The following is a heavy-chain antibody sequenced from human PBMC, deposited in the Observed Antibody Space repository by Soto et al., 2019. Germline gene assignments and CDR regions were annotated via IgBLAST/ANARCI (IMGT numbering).Heavy chain of an antibody. V-gene: IGHV1-46*01. Sequence: ASVKVSCKASGYTFTSYYMHWVRQAPGQGLEWKGKINPSCGIASYAQKFQGRVTITVDKSTSTAYMELSSLRSEDTAVYYCAREEGYYGSGSYYHFDYWGQGTLVTVSS. CDR2: INPSCGIA. CDR1: GYTFTSYY. CDR3: AREEGYYGSGSYYHFDY. D-gene: IGHD3-10*01. J-gene: IGHJ4*02.